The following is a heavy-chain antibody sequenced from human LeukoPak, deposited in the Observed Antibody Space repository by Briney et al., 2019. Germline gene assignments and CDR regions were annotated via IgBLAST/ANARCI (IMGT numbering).Heavy chain of an antibody. V-gene: IGHV3-30*04. CDR1: GFTFSSYA. CDR2: ISYDGSNK. CDR3: AKGSAAARPYYFDS. D-gene: IGHD6-6*01. J-gene: IGHJ4*02. Sequence: GGSLRLSCAASGFTFSSYAMHWFRQAPGKGLEWVAVISYDGSNKYYADSVKGRFTISRDNSRHTLSLQMNGLRADDTAVYYCAKGSAAARPYYFDSWGQGTLVAVSS.